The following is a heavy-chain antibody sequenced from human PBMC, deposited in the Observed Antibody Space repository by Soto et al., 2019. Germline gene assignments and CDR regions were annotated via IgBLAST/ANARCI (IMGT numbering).Heavy chain of an antibody. J-gene: IGHJ2*01. CDR3: ARDREYPDWYFDL. D-gene: IGHD3-10*01. CDR1: GGTFSSYT. CDR2: IIPILGIA. V-gene: IGHV1-69*08. Sequence: QVQLVQSGAEVKKPGSSVKVSCKASGGTFSSYTISWVRQAPGQGLEWMGRIIPILGIANYAQKFQGRVTITADKSTSTAYMELSSLRSEDTAVYYCARDREYPDWYFDLWGRGTLVTVSS.